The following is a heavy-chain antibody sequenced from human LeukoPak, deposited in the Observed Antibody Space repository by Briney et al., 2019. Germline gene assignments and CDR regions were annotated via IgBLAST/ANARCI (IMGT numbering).Heavy chain of an antibody. J-gene: IGHJ3*02. CDR1: GFTFSSYE. D-gene: IGHD6-19*01. Sequence: PGGSLRLSCAASGFTFSSYEMNWVRQAPGKGLEWVSYISSSGSTIYYADSVKGRFTISRDNAKNSLYLQMNSLRAEDTAVYYCARSSGWYDAFDIWGQGTMVTVSS. CDR2: ISSSGSTI. V-gene: IGHV3-48*03. CDR3: ARSSGWYDAFDI.